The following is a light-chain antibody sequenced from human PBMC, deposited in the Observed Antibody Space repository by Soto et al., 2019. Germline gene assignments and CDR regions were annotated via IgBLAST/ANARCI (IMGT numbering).Light chain of an antibody. CDR2: GAS. Sequence: EILMTQFPATLSVSPGERATLSCRASQSVSSSLAWYQQKPGQAPRLLIYGASSRATGIPDRFSGSGSGTDFTLTISRLEPEDFAVYYCQLYGSSITFGQGTRLEIK. V-gene: IGKV3-20*01. J-gene: IGKJ5*01. CDR3: QLYGSSIT. CDR1: QSVSSS.